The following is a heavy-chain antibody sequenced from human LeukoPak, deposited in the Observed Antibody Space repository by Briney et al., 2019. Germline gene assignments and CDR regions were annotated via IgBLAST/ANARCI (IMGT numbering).Heavy chain of an antibody. CDR3: ARAKPLGYCSGGSCYRTHYFDY. CDR2: IYTSGST. D-gene: IGHD2-15*01. CDR1: GGSISSGSYY. V-gene: IGHV4-61*02. Sequence: PSQTLSLTCTVSGGSISSGSYYWSWIRQPAGKGLEWIGRIYTSGSTNYNPPLKSRVTISVDTSKNQFSLKLSSVTAADTAVYYCARAKPLGYCSGGSCYRTHYFDYWGQGTLVTVSS. J-gene: IGHJ4*02.